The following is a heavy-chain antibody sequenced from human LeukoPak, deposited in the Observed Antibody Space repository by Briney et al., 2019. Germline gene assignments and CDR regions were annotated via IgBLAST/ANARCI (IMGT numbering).Heavy chain of an antibody. CDR2: ISSKGGRT. CDR3: VKEGVYGYYFDY. CDR1: GFTFSSYA. V-gene: IGHV3-64D*06. D-gene: IGHD4-17*01. J-gene: IGHJ4*02. Sequence: GGSLRLSCSASGFTFSSYAMDCVRQAPGKGREDVSTISSKGGRTHYAHSVGGRFTISRDDSKNTLYLRMSSLRAEDTAVYYCVKEGVYGYYFDYWGQGTLVTVSS.